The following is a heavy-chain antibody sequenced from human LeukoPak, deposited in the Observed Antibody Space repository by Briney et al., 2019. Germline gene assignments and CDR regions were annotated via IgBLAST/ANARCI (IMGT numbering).Heavy chain of an antibody. CDR3: ARDLGPYYFDY. J-gene: IGHJ4*02. CDR1: GYTFTSYY. Sequence: GASVKVSCKASGYTFTSYYMHWVRQAPGQGLEWMGIINPSGGSTSYAQKFQGRVTMTRDTSSSTVYMELSSLRSEDTAVYYCARDLGPYYFDYWGQGTLVTVSS. CDR2: INPSGGST. V-gene: IGHV1-46*01.